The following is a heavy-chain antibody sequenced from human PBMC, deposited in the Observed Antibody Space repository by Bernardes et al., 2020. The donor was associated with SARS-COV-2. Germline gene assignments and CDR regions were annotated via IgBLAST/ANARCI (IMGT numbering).Heavy chain of an antibody. CDR1: GGPIGSHY. Sequence: SETLSLTCTVSGGPIGSHYWSWIRQSPGKGLEWIGNVYFTGNTNHNPSLRSRAIIGIDTSKSQFSLRLNSVTAADAAVYYCARDVVLGSSGDQSYYGMDVWGQGTTVTVSS. CDR2: VYFTGNT. CDR3: ARDVVLGSSGDQSYYGMDV. J-gene: IGHJ6*02. D-gene: IGHD6-13*01. V-gene: IGHV4-59*11.